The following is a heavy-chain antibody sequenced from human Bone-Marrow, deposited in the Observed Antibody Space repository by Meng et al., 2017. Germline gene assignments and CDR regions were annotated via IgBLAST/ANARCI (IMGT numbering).Heavy chain of an antibody. J-gene: IGHJ4*02. D-gene: IGHD3-22*01. CDR3: ARSYDYESSGYWGLVGF. CDR2: ISYDGSNK. V-gene: IGHV3-30*07. CDR1: GFTFSSYA. Sequence: QGQLVESGGGVVPPGRSLRLSCAASGFTFSSYAMHWVRQAPGKGLEWVAVISYDGSNKYYADSVKGRFTISRDNSKNTLFLQTNSLRVEDTAVYFCARSYDYESSGYWGLVGFWGQGTLVTVSS.